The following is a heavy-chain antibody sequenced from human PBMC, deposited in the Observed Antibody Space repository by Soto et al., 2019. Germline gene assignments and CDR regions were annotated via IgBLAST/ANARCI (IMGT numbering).Heavy chain of an antibody. V-gene: IGHV3-23*01. Sequence: GESLRLSCAASGFTFSTYAMSWFRQAPGKGLEWVSAISGSGGSTYYADSVKGRFTISRDNSKNTLYLQMNSLRAEDTAVYYCAKDHRKSGWTTYADYWGQGTLVTVSS. CDR1: GFTFSTYA. CDR2: ISGSGGST. CDR3: AKDHRKSGWTTYADY. D-gene: IGHD6-19*01. J-gene: IGHJ4*02.